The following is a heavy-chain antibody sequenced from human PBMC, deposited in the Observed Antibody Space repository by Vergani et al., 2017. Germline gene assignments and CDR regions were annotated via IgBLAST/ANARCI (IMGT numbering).Heavy chain of an antibody. D-gene: IGHD1-26*01. CDR1: GFSFSDYY. CDR2: ISDSSRAI. V-gene: IGHV3-11*04. J-gene: IGHJ4*02. CDR3: AREGRPQLATTTYADF. Sequence: QVELVESGGGLVKPGGSLRLSCAASGFSFSDYYMSWIRQSPGKGLEWFSYISDSSRAIYYADSVKGRFTISRDNSKNSLFLQMTSLRVEDTAVYYCAREGRPQLATTTYADFWGQGTLVTVSS.